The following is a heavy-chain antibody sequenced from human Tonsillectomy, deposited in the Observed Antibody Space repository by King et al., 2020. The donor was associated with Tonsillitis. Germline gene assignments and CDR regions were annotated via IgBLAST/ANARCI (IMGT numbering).Heavy chain of an antibody. CDR3: ASAQTLRFSGLSAFDI. CDR2: IYTSGST. CDR1: DSSISSGGYY. J-gene: IGHJ3*02. V-gene: IGHV4-61*02. D-gene: IGHD3-3*01. Sequence: QLQESGPGLVKPSQTLSLTCTVSDSSISSGGYYWSWIRQPAGKGLEWIGRIYTSGSTNYNPSLKSRVTMSVDTSKNQFSLKLGSVTAADTAVYYCASAQTLRFSGLSAFDIWGQGTMVTVSS.